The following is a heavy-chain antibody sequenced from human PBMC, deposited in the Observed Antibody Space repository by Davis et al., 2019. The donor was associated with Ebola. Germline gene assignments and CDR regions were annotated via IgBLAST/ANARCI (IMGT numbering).Heavy chain of an antibody. CDR3: SKGDRTTLYYDTGNDY. D-gene: IGHD3-22*01. CDR1: GFTFGNYG. V-gene: IGHV3-23*01. Sequence: GESLKISCAASGFTFGNYGMSWVRQAPGKGLDWVAYIIGSGGKTYYADTVVGRFTVSRDNSENTLSLQMNSLRVEDTAVYCCSKGDRTTLYYDTGNDYWGQGTLVTVSS. J-gene: IGHJ4*02. CDR2: IIGSGGKT.